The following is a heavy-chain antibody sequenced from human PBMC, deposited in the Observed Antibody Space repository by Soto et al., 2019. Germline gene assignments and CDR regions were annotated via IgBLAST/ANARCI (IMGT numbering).Heavy chain of an antibody. J-gene: IGHJ6*02. CDR3: AGDRFGEWGYALDV. D-gene: IGHD3-10*01. Sequence: QVQLVESGGGLVKPGGSLRLSCVASGLTFSDCYMNWIRQAPGKGLEWVSYISSSGSSINYAGSVKGRFTISRDNAKNSLYQQMNSPRAEDTAMYYCAGDRFGEWGYALDVWGQGTTVTVSS. CDR2: ISSSGSSI. CDR1: GLTFSDCY. V-gene: IGHV3-11*01.